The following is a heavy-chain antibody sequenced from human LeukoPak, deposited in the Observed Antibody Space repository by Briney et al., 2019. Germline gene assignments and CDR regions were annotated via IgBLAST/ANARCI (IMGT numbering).Heavy chain of an antibody. CDR3: ARALSIAAAAGGY. V-gene: IGHV7-4-1*02. CDR2: ISTNTGNP. CDR1: GYSFTGYA. Sequence: GASVKVSCKASGYSFTGYAMNWVRQAPGQGLEWMGWISTNTGNPTYAQGFTGRFVFSLDTSVTTAYLQISSLKTEDTAVYYCARALSIAAAAGGYWGQGTLVTVSS. J-gene: IGHJ4*02. D-gene: IGHD6-13*01.